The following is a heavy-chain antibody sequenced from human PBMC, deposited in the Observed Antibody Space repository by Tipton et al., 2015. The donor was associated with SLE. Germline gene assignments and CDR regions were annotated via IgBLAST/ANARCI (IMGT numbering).Heavy chain of an antibody. V-gene: IGHV4-39*07. CDR2: FHSTGNT. Sequence: TLSLTCTVSVGSITSSGSSWGWVRQPPGKRLEWIGTFHSTGNTYYNPSLLSRVAISVDTSKDQSFLNLSSVTAADTAIYYCARLPTGYPNWFDPWGQGTLVTVSS. D-gene: IGHD3-9*01. CDR3: ARLPTGYPNWFDP. J-gene: IGHJ5*02. CDR1: VGSITSSGSS.